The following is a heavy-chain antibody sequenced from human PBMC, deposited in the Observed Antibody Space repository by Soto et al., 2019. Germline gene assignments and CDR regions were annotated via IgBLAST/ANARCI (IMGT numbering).Heavy chain of an antibody. Sequence: ASVKVSCKASGYTFTSYAMHWVRQAPGQRLEWMGWINAGNGNTKYSQKFQGRVTITRDTSASTAYMDLSSLRSEDTAVYYCASFSLVTIRSWFDPWGQEDLVTVSA. CDR1: GYTFTSYA. CDR3: ASFSLVTIRSWFDP. V-gene: IGHV1-3*01. CDR2: INAGNGNT. D-gene: IGHD2-21*01. J-gene: IGHJ5*02.